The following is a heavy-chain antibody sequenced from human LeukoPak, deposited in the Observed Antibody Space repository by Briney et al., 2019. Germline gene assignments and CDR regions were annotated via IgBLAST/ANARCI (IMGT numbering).Heavy chain of an antibody. CDR2: IKSKTDGGTT. J-gene: IGHJ4*02. CDR3: TTLPWQWPRYYFDY. D-gene: IGHD6-19*01. CDR1: GFTFSNAW. V-gene: IGHV3-15*01. Sequence: SGGSLRLSCAASGFTFSNAWMSWVRQAPGKGLEWVGRIKSKTDGGTTDYAAPVKGRFSISRDDSKNTLYVQMNSLKTEDTAVYYCTTLPWQWPRYYFDYWGQGTLVTVSS.